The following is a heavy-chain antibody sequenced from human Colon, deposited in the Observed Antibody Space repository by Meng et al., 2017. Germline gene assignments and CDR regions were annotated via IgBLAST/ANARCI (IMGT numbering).Heavy chain of an antibody. CDR1: SGSLSGYS. CDR2: IEQSGSA. V-gene: IGHV4-34*01. CDR3: ARGLPTMVRGVRNFYNSFDP. D-gene: IGHD3-10*01. Sequence: SETLSLTCAVHSGSLSGYSWSWILQPPGKGREWIGDIEQSGSATYNPSLGSRFTISVDTSKNLFSLRLRSVTAADTAVYYCARGLPTMVRGVRNFYNSFDPWGQGTLVTVSS. J-gene: IGHJ5*02.